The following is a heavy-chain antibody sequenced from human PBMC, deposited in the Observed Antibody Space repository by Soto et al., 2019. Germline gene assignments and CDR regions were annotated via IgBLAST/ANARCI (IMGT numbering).Heavy chain of an antibody. V-gene: IGHV1-2*02. CDR1: GYTFTGYY. CDR2: INPNSGGT. CDR3: ARPIDPRGVIDAFDI. J-gene: IGHJ3*02. Sequence: GASVKVSCKASGYTFTGYYMHWVRQAPGQGLEWMGWINPNSGGTNYAQKFQGRVTMTRDTSISTAYMELSRLRSDDTAVYYCARPIDPRGVIDAFDIWGQGTMVTVSS. D-gene: IGHD3-10*01.